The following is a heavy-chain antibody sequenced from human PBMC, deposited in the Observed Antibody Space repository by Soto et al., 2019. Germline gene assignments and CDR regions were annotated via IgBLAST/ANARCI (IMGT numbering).Heavy chain of an antibody. Sequence: QVQLVQSGAEVKNPGSSVKVSCKTSGGTFNSYLIAWVRQAPRQGLEWMGGIIPAFGTAKYAQKFQGRVTITADKSTTTAYMELRTLTSEDTAVYYCARGLDQPPVGLYFDTWGQGTLVTVSS. V-gene: IGHV1-69*06. J-gene: IGHJ4*02. CDR3: ARGLDQPPVGLYFDT. CDR2: IIPAFGTA. CDR1: GGTFNSYL. D-gene: IGHD2-2*01.